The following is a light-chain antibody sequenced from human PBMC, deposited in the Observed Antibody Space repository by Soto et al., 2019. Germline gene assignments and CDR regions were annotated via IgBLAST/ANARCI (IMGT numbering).Light chain of an antibody. J-gene: IGKJ2*01. V-gene: IGKV1-5*01. CDR3: QQYNTYSST. CDR2: DAS. Sequence: DIQMTQSPSTLSASVGDRVTITCRASQSISSYLAGYQQKPGKAPKLLIYDASKLESGVPSRFSGSGSGTEFTLAIASLQPDDYATYYCQQYNTYSSTFGQGTKLEIK. CDR1: QSISSY.